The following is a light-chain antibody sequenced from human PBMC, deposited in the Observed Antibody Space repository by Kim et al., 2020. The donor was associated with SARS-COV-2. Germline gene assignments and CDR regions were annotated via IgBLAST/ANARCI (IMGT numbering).Light chain of an antibody. CDR2: DVT. V-gene: IGLV2-14*03. J-gene: IGLJ3*02. CDR1: SSDVGGYNY. CDR3: SSYSTDNTWV. Sequence: GQSITVSCRGTSSDVGGYNYVCWYQQHPGEAPKLIIYDVTKRRSGVSDRFSGSKSGNTASLTISGLQADDEADYYCSSYSTDNTWVFGGGTKVTVL.